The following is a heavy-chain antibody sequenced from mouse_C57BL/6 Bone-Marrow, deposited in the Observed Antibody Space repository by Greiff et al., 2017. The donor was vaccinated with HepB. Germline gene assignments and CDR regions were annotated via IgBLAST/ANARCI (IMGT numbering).Heavy chain of an antibody. V-gene: IGHV1-62-2*01. CDR1: GYTFTEYT. CDR2: FYPGSGSI. CDR3: ARYEEGYYDYVAWFAY. Sequence: QVQLQQSGAELVKPGASVKLSCKASGYTFTEYTIHWVKQRSGQGLEWIGWFYPGSGSIKYNEKFKDKATLTADKSSSTAYMWLSSLTSEDSAVYFCARYEEGYYDYVAWFAYWGQGTLVTVSA. J-gene: IGHJ3*01. D-gene: IGHD2-4*01.